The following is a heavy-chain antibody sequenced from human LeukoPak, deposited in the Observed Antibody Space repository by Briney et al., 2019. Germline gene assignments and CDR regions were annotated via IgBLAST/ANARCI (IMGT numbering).Heavy chain of an antibody. CDR2: ISPYNGNT. Sequence: GASVKVSCKASGYTFNNYGISWVRQVPGQGLEWMGCISPYNGNTKFAQKFQGRVTVTTETSTSTAYMELRSLRSDDTAVYYCARQSYFDGTGDDAFDIWGQGTMVTVSS. CDR3: ARQSYFDGTGDDAFDI. V-gene: IGHV1-18*01. D-gene: IGHD1-1*01. CDR1: GYTFNNYG. J-gene: IGHJ3*02.